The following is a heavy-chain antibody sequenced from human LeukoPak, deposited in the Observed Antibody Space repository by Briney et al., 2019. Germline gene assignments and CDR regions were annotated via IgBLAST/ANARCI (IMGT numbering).Heavy chain of an antibody. CDR1: GYTFTSYD. CDR3: ARGLGIYDFWSGYYTYYYYYGMDV. D-gene: IGHD3-3*01. Sequence: ASVKVSSKASGYTFTSYDINWVRQATGQGLEWMGWMNPNSGNTGYAQKFQGRVTMTRNTSISTAYMELSSLRSEDTAVYYCARGLGIYDFWSGYYTYYYYYGMDVWGQGTTVTVSS. V-gene: IGHV1-8*01. J-gene: IGHJ6*02. CDR2: MNPNSGNT.